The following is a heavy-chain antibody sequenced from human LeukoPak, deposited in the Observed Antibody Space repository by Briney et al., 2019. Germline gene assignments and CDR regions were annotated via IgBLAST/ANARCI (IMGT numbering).Heavy chain of an antibody. CDR3: ARDLGGIAGS. D-gene: IGHD1-26*01. J-gene: IGHJ1*01. CDR1: GFSFSRYW. Sequence: PGGSLRFSCAASGFSFSRYWMHWVRQIPGKGLEWVSRLNEDGRTTTYADSVQGRFTIYRDNSQNTLYLQMNSLRAEDTALYYCARDLGGIAGSWGQGALVTVSS. V-gene: IGHV3-74*01. CDR2: LNEDGRTT.